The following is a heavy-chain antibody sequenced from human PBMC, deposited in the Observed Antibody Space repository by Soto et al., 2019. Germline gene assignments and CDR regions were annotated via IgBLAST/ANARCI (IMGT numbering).Heavy chain of an antibody. CDR2: IYYSGST. Sequence: QVQLQESGPGLVKPSETLSLTCTVSGGSISSYYWSWIGQPPGKGLEWIGYIYYSGSTNYNPSLKSRVTISVDTSKNQFSLKLSSVTAADTAVYYCARRIRGNRAGFHYWGQGTLVTVSS. J-gene: IGHJ4*02. CDR1: GGSISSYY. V-gene: IGHV4-59*08. CDR3: ARRIRGNRAGFHY.